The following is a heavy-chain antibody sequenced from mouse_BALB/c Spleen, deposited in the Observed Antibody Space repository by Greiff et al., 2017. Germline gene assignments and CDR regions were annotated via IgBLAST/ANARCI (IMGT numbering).Heavy chain of an antibody. D-gene: IGHD2-3*01. Sequence: VQLQQSGAELVKPGASVKLSCKASGYTFTSYWMHWVKQRPGQGLEWIGEINPSNGRTNYNEKFKSKATLTVDKSSSTAYMQLSSLTSEDSAVYYCARWLLLYFDVWGAGTTVTVSS. V-gene: IGHV1S81*02. CDR3: ARWLLLYFDV. J-gene: IGHJ1*01. CDR1: GYTFTSYW. CDR2: INPSNGRT.